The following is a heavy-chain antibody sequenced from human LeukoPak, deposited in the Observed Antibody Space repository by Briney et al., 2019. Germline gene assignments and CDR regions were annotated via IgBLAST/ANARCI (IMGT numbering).Heavy chain of an antibody. D-gene: IGHD6-19*01. CDR2: INHSGST. CDR3: ARGPRSSGWYYPPMPDFDY. Sequence: PSETLSLTCAVYGGSFSGYYWSWIRQPPGEGLEWIGEINHSGSTNYNPSLKSRVTISVDTSKNQFSLKLSSVTAADTAVYYCARGPRSSGWYYPPMPDFDYWGQGTLVTVSS. J-gene: IGHJ4*02. CDR1: GGSFSGYY. V-gene: IGHV4-34*01.